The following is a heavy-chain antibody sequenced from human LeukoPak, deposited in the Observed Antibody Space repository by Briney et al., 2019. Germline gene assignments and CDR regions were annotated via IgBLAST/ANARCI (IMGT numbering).Heavy chain of an antibody. CDR1: GFTFSSYA. J-gene: IGHJ4*02. CDR3: ARDFRYSNYFDY. Sequence: PGGSLRLSCAASGFTFSSYAMSWVRQAPGKGLEWVAVIWYDGSNKYYADSVKGRFTISRDNSKNTLYLQMNSLRAEDTAVYYCARDFRYSNYFDYWGQGTLVTVSS. D-gene: IGHD4-11*01. V-gene: IGHV3-33*08. CDR2: IWYDGSNK.